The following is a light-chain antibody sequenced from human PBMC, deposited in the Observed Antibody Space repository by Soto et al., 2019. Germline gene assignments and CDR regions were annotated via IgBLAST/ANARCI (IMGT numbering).Light chain of an antibody. V-gene: IGKV3-20*01. J-gene: IGKJ1*01. CDR1: QSVSSN. Sequence: VLKQSAGAVSLSTEERATLSCRASQSVSSNLAWYQQKPGQAPRLLIYGASTRASGIPDRFSGSGSGTDFTLTISRLEPEDSAVYYCQQYGSSPTWTFGQGTMVDI. CDR2: GAS. CDR3: QQYGSSPTWT.